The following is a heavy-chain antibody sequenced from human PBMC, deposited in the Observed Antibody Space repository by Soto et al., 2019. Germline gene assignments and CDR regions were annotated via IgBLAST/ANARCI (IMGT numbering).Heavy chain of an antibody. Sequence: QLHLVESGGGVFQPGRSLRLSCAASGFTFSTYGMHWVRQSPGKGLEWVAVIYSDGSNKYSADSVKGRFTISRDNSKNTLDLQMNSIRAEDTPVYYCARGDSFGYGEYFDYWGQGTMGTVSS. CDR2: IYSDGSNK. J-gene: IGHJ4*02. D-gene: IGHD5-18*01. V-gene: IGHV3-33*01. CDR3: ARGDSFGYGEYFDY. CDR1: GFTFSTYG.